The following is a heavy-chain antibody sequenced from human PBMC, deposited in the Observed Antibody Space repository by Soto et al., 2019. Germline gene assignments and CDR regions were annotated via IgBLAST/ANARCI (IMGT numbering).Heavy chain of an antibody. CDR1: GGTFSSYT. CDR3: ARDPTGLYGMDV. Sequence: QVQLVQSGAEVKKPGSSVKVSCKASGGTFSSYTISWVRQAPGQGLEWMGRIIPILGIANYAQKFQGRVMITAXXSTSTAYMELSSLRSEDTAVYYCARDPTGLYGMDVWGQGTTVTVSS. V-gene: IGHV1-69*08. J-gene: IGHJ6*02. D-gene: IGHD5-12*01. CDR2: IIPILGIA.